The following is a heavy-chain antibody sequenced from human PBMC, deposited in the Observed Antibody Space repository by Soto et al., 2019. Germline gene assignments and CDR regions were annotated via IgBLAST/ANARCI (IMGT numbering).Heavy chain of an antibody. D-gene: IGHD6-19*01. CDR2: IYHGGTT. V-gene: IGHV4-38-2*02. Sequence: SEALSLTCTVSGDSISSGSYWGWIRQPPGEGPEWIASIYHGGTTFYNPSLKSRISISVDTSKNQFSLRLTSVTAADTATYYCARVHVMVVAGSTFDYWGPGTLVTVSS. J-gene: IGHJ4*03. CDR1: GDSISSGSY. CDR3: ARVHVMVVAGSTFDY.